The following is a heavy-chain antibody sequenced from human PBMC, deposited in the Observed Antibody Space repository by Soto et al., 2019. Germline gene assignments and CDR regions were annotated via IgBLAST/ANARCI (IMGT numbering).Heavy chain of an antibody. CDR2: INHSGRV. D-gene: IGHD3-22*01. CDR3: STRAYDTNGYYRFDP. V-gene: IGHV4-34*01. CDR1: GGSFSGHS. Sequence: XTLSLPCAVYGGSFSGHSWTWIRQSPGKGLEWIGDINHSGRVNYIPSLKSRVTISLDTSKNQFSLTLSAVTAAHTAMYYCSTRAYDTNGYYRFDPWGQGTPGTVS. J-gene: IGHJ5*01.